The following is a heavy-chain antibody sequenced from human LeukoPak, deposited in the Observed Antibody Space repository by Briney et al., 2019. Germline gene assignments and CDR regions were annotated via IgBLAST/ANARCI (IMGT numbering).Heavy chain of an antibody. CDR2: IYTSGST. J-gene: IGHJ4*02. CDR1: GGSISIGSYY. V-gene: IGHV4-61*02. CDR3: ARVQGQRPFDY. Sequence: SQTLSLTCTVSGGSISIGSYYWSWIRQPAGKGLEWIGRIYTSGSTNYNPSLKSRVTISVDTSKNQFPLKLSSVTAADTAVYYCARVQGQRPFDYWGQGTLVTVSS.